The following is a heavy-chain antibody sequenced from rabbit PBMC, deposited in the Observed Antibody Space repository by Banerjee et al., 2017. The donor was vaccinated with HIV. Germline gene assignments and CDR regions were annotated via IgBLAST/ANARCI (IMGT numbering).Heavy chain of an antibody. CDR1: GFSFSSSFW. D-gene: IGHD4-1*01. CDR3: ARGLVAGVLNL. Sequence: EQLVESGGGLVTLGGSLTLTCTASGFSFSSSFWICWVRQAPGKGLEWIATIYPRYGATDYANWVSGRFTVSLDNAQNTVFLRMTSLTAADTATYFCARGLVAGVLNLWGQGTLVTVS. J-gene: IGHJ4*01. CDR2: IYPRYGAT. V-gene: IGHV1S45*01.